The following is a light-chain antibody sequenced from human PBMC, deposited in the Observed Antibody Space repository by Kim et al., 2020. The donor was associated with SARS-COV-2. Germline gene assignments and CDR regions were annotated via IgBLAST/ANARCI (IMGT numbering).Light chain of an antibody. CDR2: GPS. Sequence: EIVLTQSPATLSLSPGERATLSCRASQSVTSSYLAWYQQKPGQTPRLLIYGPSSRATGVPDRFSGSESGTDFTLTISRLEPEDFAVYYCQQYGSSPVTFGQGTKLEI. CDR3: QQYGSSPVT. CDR1: QSVTSSY. V-gene: IGKV3-20*01. J-gene: IGKJ2*01.